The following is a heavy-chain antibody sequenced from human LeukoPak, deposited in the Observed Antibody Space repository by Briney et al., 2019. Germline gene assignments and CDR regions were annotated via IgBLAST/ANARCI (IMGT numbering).Heavy chain of an antibody. V-gene: IGHV4-59*08. D-gene: IGHD3-22*01. CDR3: ATEDYDSSGYSDY. J-gene: IGHJ4*02. Sequence: PSETLSLTCTVSGGSISSYYWSWIRQPPGKGLEWIGYIYYSGSTNYNPSLKSRVTISVDTSKNQFSLKLSSVTAADTAVYYCATEDYDSSGYSDYWGQGTLVTVSS. CDR1: GGSISSYY. CDR2: IYYSGST.